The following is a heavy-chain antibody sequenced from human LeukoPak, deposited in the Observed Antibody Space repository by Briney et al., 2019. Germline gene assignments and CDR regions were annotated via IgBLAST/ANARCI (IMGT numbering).Heavy chain of an antibody. J-gene: IGHJ6*03. CDR1: GYTFTSYD. CDR2: MNPNSGST. V-gene: IGHV1-8*03. Sequence: GASVKVSCKASGYTFTSYDINWVRQATGQGLEWMGWMNPNSGSTGYAQKFQGRVTITRNTSISTAYMELSSLRSEDTAVYYCAREGPRGFEDYYYYMDVWGKGTTVTVSS. CDR3: AREGPRGFEDYYYYMDV. D-gene: IGHD5-12*01.